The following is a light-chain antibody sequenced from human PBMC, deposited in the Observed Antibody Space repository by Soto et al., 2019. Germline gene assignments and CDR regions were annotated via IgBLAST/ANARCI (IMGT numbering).Light chain of an antibody. Sequence: ENVLTQSPGTLSLSPGERATLSCRASQSLSSGYLAWYQQKPGQAPRLLVFAASSRATDIPDRFSGSGSATDFTLTIXRLEPEDFAVYYCQQRSNWPLTFGGGTKVDIK. CDR3: QQRSNWPLT. CDR2: AAS. CDR1: QSLSSGY. V-gene: IGKV3D-20*02. J-gene: IGKJ4*01.